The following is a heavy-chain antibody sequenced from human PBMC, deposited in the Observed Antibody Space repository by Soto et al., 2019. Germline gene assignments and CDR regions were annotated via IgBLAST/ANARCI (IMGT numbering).Heavy chain of an antibody. V-gene: IGHV4-39*01. J-gene: IGHJ6*02. Sequence: LQLQESGPGLVKPSETLSLTCTVSGGSISSSSYYWGWIRQPPGKGPERIGSIFYSGSTYYNPSLKSRVTISVDTSKNQFSLKLSSVTAADTAVYYCARHLTYCSAGSCYSDFPYYGMDVWGQGTTVTVSS. CDR2: IFYSGST. CDR3: ARHLTYCSAGSCYSDFPYYGMDV. CDR1: GGSISSSSYY. D-gene: IGHD2-15*01.